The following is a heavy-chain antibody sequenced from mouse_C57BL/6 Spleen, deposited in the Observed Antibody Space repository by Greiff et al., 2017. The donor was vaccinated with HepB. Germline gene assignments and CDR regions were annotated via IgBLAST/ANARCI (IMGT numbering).Heavy chain of an antibody. J-gene: IGHJ2*01. CDR2: IDPSDSYT. D-gene: IGHD1-1*01. CDR1: GYTFTSYW. Sequence: VQLQQSGAELVMPGASVKLSCKASGYTFTSYWMHWVKQRPGQGLEWIGEIDPSDSYTNYNQKFKGKSTLTVDKSSSTAYMQLSSLTSEDSAVYYCARPVYYGSSYGFDYWGQSTTLTVSS. V-gene: IGHV1-69*01. CDR3: ARPVYYGSSYGFDY.